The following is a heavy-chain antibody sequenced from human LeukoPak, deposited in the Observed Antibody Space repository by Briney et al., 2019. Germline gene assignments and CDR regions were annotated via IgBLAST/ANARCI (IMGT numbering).Heavy chain of an antibody. CDR1: GFTFDDYA. V-gene: IGHV3-43D*03. Sequence: GGSLRLSCAASGFTFDDYAMHWVRQAPGKGLEWVSLISWDGGSTYYADSVKGRFTISRDNSKNSLYLQMNSLRAEDAALYYCAKDSSSGWPDYWGQGTLVTVSS. CDR2: ISWDGGST. D-gene: IGHD6-19*01. J-gene: IGHJ4*02. CDR3: AKDSSSGWPDY.